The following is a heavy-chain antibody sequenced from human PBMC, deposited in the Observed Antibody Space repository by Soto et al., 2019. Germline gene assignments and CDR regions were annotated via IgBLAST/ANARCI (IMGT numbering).Heavy chain of an antibody. D-gene: IGHD2-15*01. J-gene: IGHJ4*02. CDR1: GYTFTGYY. Sequence: QVQLVQSGAEVKKPGASVKVSCKASGYTFTGYYMHWVRQAPGQGLEWMGWINPNSGGTNYAQKFQGWVTMTSDTSISTAYMELSRLRSDDTAVYYCARDRRCSGGSCYSGLGYWGQGTLVTVSS. CDR3: ARDRRCSGGSCYSGLGY. CDR2: INPNSGGT. V-gene: IGHV1-2*04.